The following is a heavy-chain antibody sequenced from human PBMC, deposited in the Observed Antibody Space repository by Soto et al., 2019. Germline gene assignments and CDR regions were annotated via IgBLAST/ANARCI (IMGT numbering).Heavy chain of an antibody. V-gene: IGHV3-23*01. D-gene: IGHD3-16*01. CDR3: VKVGDFGRQTY. CDR1: GFTFSTYA. Sequence: PGGSLRLSCAASGFTFSTYAMSWVRQAPGKGLEWVSAISVSGTTTYYADSVKGRFTISRDNSKNTLYLQMNSLRVEDTAVYYCVKVGDFGRQTYWGQGTLVTVSS. J-gene: IGHJ4*02. CDR2: ISVSGTTT.